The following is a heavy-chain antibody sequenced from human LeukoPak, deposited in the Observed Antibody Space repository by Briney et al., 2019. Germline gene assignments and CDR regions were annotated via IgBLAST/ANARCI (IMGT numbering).Heavy chain of an antibody. CDR1: GFKFHEYG. CDR2: INRNAGKT. D-gene: IGHD3-10*02. CDR3: AELGITMIGGV. Sequence: GGSLRLSCAASGFKFHEYGMSWVRHVPGKGLEWVSGINRNAGKTGYADSVKGRFTISRDNAKNSLYLQMNSLRAEDTAVYFCAELGITMIGGVWGKGTTVTISS. J-gene: IGHJ6*04. V-gene: IGHV3-20*04.